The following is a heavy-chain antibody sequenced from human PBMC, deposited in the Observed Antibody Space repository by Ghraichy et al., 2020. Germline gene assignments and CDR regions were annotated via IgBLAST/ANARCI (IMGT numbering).Heavy chain of an antibody. CDR3: ARVHGDYVGGYFDY. V-gene: IGHV3-48*03. J-gene: IGHJ4*02. CDR2: ISSSGSTI. CDR1: GFTFSSYE. Sequence: LNISCAASGFTFSSYEMNWVRQAPGKGLEWVSYISSSGSTIYYADSVKGRFTISRDNAKNSLYLQMNSLRAEVTAVYYCARVHGDYVGGYFDYWGQGTLVTVSS. D-gene: IGHD4-17*01.